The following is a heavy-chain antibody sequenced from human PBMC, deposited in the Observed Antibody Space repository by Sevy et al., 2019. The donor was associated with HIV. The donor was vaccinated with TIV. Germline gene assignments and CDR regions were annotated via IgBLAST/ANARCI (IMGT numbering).Heavy chain of an antibody. J-gene: IGHJ4*02. D-gene: IGHD6-19*01. V-gene: IGHV4-59*08. CDR3: ARLPGYSSGWPFDY. CDR1: GGSISSYY. Sequence: SESLSLTCTVSGGSISSYYWSWIRQPPGKGLEWIEYIYYSGSTNYNPSLKSRVTISVDTSKNQFSLKLSSVTAADTAVYYCARLPGYSSGWPFDYWGQGTLVTVSS. CDR2: IYYSGST.